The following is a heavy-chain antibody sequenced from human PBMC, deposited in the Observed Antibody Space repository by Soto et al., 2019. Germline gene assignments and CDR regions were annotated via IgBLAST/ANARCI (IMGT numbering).Heavy chain of an antibody. CDR3: AKDTNYYDFWSGYYSETQTYGMDV. Sequence: GGSLRLSCAASGFTFSSYGMHWVRQAPGKGLEWVAVISYDGSNKYYADSVKGRFTISRDNSKNTLYLQMNSLRAEDTAVYYCAKDTNYYDFWSGYYSETQTYGMDVWGQGTTVTVSS. J-gene: IGHJ6*02. CDR2: ISYDGSNK. V-gene: IGHV3-30*18. D-gene: IGHD3-3*01. CDR1: GFTFSSYG.